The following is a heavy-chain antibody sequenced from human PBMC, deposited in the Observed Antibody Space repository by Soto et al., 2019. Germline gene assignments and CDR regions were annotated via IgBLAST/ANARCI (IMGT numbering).Heavy chain of an antibody. CDR3: ARDPSEGRVGNWFES. D-gene: IGHD2-2*01. CDR1: GFTFSRYG. CDR2: ISSTTSYV. Sequence: GGSLRLSCAASGFTFSRYGMNWLRQAPGKGLEWVASISSTTSYVYYADSVKGRFSTSRDNAKNILYLEMYALRTEDTAVYYCARDPSEGRVGNWFESWGQGTLVTVS. J-gene: IGHJ5*01. V-gene: IGHV3-21*06.